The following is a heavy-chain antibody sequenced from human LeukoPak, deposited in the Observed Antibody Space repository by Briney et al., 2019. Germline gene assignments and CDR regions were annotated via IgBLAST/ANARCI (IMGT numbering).Heavy chain of an antibody. V-gene: IGHV3-49*03. J-gene: IGHJ3*02. CDR3: TRDLRSSYCTIPSCYAGGGI. D-gene: IGHD2-2*01. Sequence: GGSLRLSRTASGFTLCDHVMSWFRQAPGKGLAWVGFIRSHTFGGTTEYAASVKGRFTISRDDSKSIAYLQMDSLKTEDTAVYYCTRDLRSSYCTIPSCYAGGGIWGQGTLVTVSS. CDR1: GFTLCDHV. CDR2: IRSHTFGGTT.